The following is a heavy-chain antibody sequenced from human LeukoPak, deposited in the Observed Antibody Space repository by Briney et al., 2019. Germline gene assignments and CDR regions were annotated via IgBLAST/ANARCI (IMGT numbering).Heavy chain of an antibody. CDR1: GGSFSGYY. Sequence: SETLSLTCAVYGGSFSGYYWSWIRQPPGKGLEWIGEINHSGSTNYSPSLKSRVTISEDTSKNQFSLKLSSVTAADTAVYYCARGRGSTRPYYFDYWGQGTLVTVSS. CDR2: INHSGST. CDR3: ARGRGSTRPYYFDY. J-gene: IGHJ4*02. D-gene: IGHD2-2*01. V-gene: IGHV4-34*01.